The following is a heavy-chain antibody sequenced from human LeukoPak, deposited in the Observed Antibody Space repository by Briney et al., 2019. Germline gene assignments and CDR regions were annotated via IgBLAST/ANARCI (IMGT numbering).Heavy chain of an antibody. J-gene: IGHJ6*04. CDR1: GFTVSSNY. D-gene: IGHD4-23*01. CDR3: ARGGVTTLDYYYYGMDV. Sequence: GRSLRLSCAASGFTVSSNYMSWVRQAPGKGLEWVSVIYSGGSTYYADSVKGRFTISRDNSKNTLYLQMNSLRAEDTAVYYCARGGVTTLDYYYYGMDVWGKGTTVTVSS. CDR2: IYSGGST. V-gene: IGHV3-53*01.